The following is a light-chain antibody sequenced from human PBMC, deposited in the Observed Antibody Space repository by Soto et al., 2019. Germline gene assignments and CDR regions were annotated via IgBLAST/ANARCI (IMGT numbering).Light chain of an antibody. V-gene: IGKV3-20*01. J-gene: IGKJ1*01. Sequence: EIVLTQSPGTLSLSPGERATLSCRASQSVSSSYLAWYQQKPGRAPRLLIYGASSRATGIPDRFSGTGSGTDFTLTISRLEPEDFAVYYCQQYGSSPWTFCQGTNVEIK. CDR3: QQYGSSPWT. CDR1: QSVSSSY. CDR2: GAS.